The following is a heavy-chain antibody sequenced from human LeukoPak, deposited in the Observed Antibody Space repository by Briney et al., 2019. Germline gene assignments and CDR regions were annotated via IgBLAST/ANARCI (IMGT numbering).Heavy chain of an antibody. CDR3: VRGGLYHYSGTSGDY. Sequence: GGSLRLSCAASVFTFSTYWMTWVRQAPGRGREWVANINQGGSESYYVDSVKGRFTISRDTAESSLSLQLSSLGAEDTAVYYCVRGGLYHYSGTSGDYWGQGTLVTVSS. D-gene: IGHD1-26*01. CDR2: INQGGSES. V-gene: IGHV3-7*01. J-gene: IGHJ4*02. CDR1: VFTFSTYW.